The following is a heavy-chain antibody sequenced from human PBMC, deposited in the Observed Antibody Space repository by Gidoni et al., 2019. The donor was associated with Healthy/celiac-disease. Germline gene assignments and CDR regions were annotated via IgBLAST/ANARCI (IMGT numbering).Heavy chain of an antibody. CDR2: ISYDGSNK. Sequence: QVQLVASGGGVVQPGRSLRLPCAASGFTFSSYGMHWVRQAPGKGLEWVAVISYDGSNKYYADSVKGRFTISRDNSKNTLYLQMNSLRAEDTAVYYCVRVVASDAFDIWGQGTMVTVSS. D-gene: IGHD5-12*01. J-gene: IGHJ3*02. CDR3: VRVVASDAFDI. V-gene: IGHV3-30*03. CDR1: GFTFSSYG.